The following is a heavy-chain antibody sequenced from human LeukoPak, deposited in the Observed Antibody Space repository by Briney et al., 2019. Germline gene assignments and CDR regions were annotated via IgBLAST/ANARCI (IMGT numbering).Heavy chain of an antibody. CDR3: RKGLGYYYDSSGPGY. V-gene: IGHV3-48*03. J-gene: IGHJ4*02. CDR1: GFTFSSYE. Sequence: GGSLRLSCAASGFTFSSYEMNGVRQAPGKGLEWVSYISSCGSTIYYADSVKGRFTISRDNAKSSLYLQMNSLRADDTALYYCRKGLGYYYDSSGPGYWGQGTLVTVSS. D-gene: IGHD3-22*01. CDR2: ISSCGSTI.